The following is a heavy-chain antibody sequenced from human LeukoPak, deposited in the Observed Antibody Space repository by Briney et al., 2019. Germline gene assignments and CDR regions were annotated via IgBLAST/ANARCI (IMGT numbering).Heavy chain of an antibody. V-gene: IGHV4-59*01. CDR1: GGSISSYY. CDR2: IYYSGST. Sequence: PSETLSLTCTVSGGSISSYYWSWIRQPPGKGLEWIGYIYYSGSTNYNPSLKSRVTISVDTSKNQFSLKLSSVTAADTAVYYCARAATGPVPNYYYYYGMDVWGQGTTVTVSS. J-gene: IGHJ6*02. D-gene: IGHD1-1*01. CDR3: ARAATGPVPNYYYYYGMDV.